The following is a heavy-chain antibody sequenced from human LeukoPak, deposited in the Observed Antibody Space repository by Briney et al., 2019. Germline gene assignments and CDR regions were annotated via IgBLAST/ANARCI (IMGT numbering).Heavy chain of an antibody. J-gene: IGHJ4*02. D-gene: IGHD2-15*01. CDR3: AKSGLNRFDY. CDR1: GFTFSSHR. V-gene: IGHV3-23*01. CDR2: ISDNGGNT. Sequence: PGGPLRLSCAASGFTFSSHRMNWVRQAPGKGLEWVSSISDNGGNTYYADSAKGRFTISRDNSKNTLYLQMNSLRAEDTAVYYCAKSGLNRFDYWGQGTLVTVSS.